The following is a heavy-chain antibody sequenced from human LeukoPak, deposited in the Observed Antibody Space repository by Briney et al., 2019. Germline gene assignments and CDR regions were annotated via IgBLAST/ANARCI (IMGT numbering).Heavy chain of an antibody. D-gene: IGHD2-21*01. CDR3: AKEFNRGLPDY. CDR2: ISWNSGSI. Sequence: GGSLRLSCAASGFTFDDYAMHWVRQAPGKGLGWVSGISWNSGSIGYADSVKGRFTISRDNAKNSLYLQMSSLRAEDTAVYYCAKEFNRGLPDYWGQGTLVTVPS. CDR1: GFTFDDYA. J-gene: IGHJ4*02. V-gene: IGHV3-9*01.